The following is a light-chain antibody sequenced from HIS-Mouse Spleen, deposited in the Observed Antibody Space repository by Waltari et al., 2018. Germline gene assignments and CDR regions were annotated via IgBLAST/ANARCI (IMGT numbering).Light chain of an antibody. J-gene: IGLJ3*02. CDR2: RNN. V-gene: IGLV1-47*01. Sequence: QSVLTQPPSASGTPGQRVTISCSGSSSNIGSNYVSWYQQLPGTAPKLLIYRNNQRAYGVPDRFSGSKSGTSASLAISGLRSEDEADYYCAAWDDSLSGWVFGGGTKLTVL. CDR3: AAWDDSLSGWV. CDR1: SSNIGSNY.